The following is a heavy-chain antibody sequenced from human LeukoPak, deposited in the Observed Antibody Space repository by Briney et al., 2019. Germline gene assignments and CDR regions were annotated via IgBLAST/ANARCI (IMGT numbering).Heavy chain of an antibody. D-gene: IGHD3-22*01. CDR1: SVSFSGYY. CDR3: ARRNYDTGGNNIDDFDI. J-gene: IGHJ3*02. V-gene: IGHV4-34*01. Sequence: PSETLSLTCAVYSVSFSGYYWSWIGQPPGKGLEYIGEINHSGSTNYSPSLKSRVTVSVDTSKNQFSLKLSSVTAADTAVYYCARRNYDTGGNNIDDFDIWGQGTRVTVSS. CDR2: INHSGST.